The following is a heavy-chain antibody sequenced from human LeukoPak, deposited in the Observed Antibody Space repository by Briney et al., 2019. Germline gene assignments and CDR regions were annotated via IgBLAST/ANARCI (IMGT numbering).Heavy chain of an antibody. J-gene: IGHJ4*02. V-gene: IGHV4-59*08. CDR2: IYYSGST. Sequence: SETLSLTCTVSGGSISSSYWSWIRQPPGKGLEWIGYIYYSGSTNYNPSLKSRVTISVDTSKNQVSLKLSSVTAADTAVYYCARVGGVTGTTWDYWGQGTLVTVSS. CDR1: GGSISSSY. D-gene: IGHD1-7*01. CDR3: ARVGGVTGTTWDY.